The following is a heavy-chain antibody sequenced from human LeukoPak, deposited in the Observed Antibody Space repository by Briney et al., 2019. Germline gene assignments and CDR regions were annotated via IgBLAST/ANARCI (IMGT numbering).Heavy chain of an antibody. D-gene: IGHD3-3*01. CDR2: ISAYNGNT. Sequence: GASVQLSCKASGYPFTSYGISWVRQAPGQGLEWMGWISAYNGNTNYAQKVQGRVNMTTDTSTSTAYMELRSLRSDDTAVYYCARDCPWGQEWSNDPHYYYYYIDVWGKGTTVTVAS. CDR3: ARDCPWGQEWSNDPHYYYYYIDV. CDR1: GYPFTSYG. V-gene: IGHV1-18*01. J-gene: IGHJ6*03.